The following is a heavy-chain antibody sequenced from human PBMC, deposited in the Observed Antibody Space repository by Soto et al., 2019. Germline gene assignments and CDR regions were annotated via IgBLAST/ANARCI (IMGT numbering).Heavy chain of an antibody. V-gene: IGHV3-33*01. J-gene: IGHJ4*02. CDR2: IWYDGSNK. CDR3: ASFAIRYCGGDCPFDY. CDR1: GFTFSSYG. Sequence: GGSLRLSCAASGFTFSSYGMHWVRQAPGKGLEWVAVIWYDGSNKYYADSVKGRFTISRDNSKNTLYLKMNSLRAEDTARYYCASFAIRYCGGDCPFDYWGQGTLVTVSS. D-gene: IGHD2-21*02.